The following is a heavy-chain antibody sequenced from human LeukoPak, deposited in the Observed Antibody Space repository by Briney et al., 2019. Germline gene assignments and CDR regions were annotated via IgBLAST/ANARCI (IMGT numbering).Heavy chain of an antibody. D-gene: IGHD3-10*01. CDR2: ISAYNGNT. Sequence: GASVKVSCKTSGYSFVLYGISWVRQAPGQGLEWMGWISAYNGNTNYAQKLQGRVTMTTDTSTSTAYMELRSLRSDDTAVYYCARVRWFGELLNWFDPWGQGTLVTVSS. CDR1: GYSFVLYG. CDR3: ARVRWFGELLNWFDP. V-gene: IGHV1-18*01. J-gene: IGHJ5*02.